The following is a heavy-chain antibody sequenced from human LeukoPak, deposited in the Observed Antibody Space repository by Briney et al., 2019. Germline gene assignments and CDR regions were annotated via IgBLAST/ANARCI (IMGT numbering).Heavy chain of an antibody. CDR3: ARENDYYGSGSYEY. J-gene: IGHJ4*02. D-gene: IGHD3-10*01. V-gene: IGHV4-34*01. CDR1: GGSFSGYY. CDR2: INHSGST. Sequence: SETLSLTCAVYGGSFSGYYWSWIRQPPGKGLEWIGEINHSGSTNYNPSLKSRVTISVDTSKNQFSLKLSSVTAADTAVYYCARENDYYGSGSYEYWGQGTLVTVSS.